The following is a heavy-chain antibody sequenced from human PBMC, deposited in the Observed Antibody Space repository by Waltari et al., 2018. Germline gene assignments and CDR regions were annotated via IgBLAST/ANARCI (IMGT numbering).Heavy chain of an antibody. CDR3: ARERGIAAAGTSFDY. CDR2: IKQDGSEK. CDR1: GFTFSSYW. D-gene: IGHD6-13*01. V-gene: IGHV3-7*01. J-gene: IGHJ4*02. Sequence: EMQLVESGGGLVQPGGSLRLSCAASGFTFSSYWMSWVRQAPGKGLEWVANIKQDGSEKYYVDSVKGRFTISRDNAKNSLYLQMNSLRAEDTAVYYCARERGIAAAGTSFDYWGQGTLVTVSS.